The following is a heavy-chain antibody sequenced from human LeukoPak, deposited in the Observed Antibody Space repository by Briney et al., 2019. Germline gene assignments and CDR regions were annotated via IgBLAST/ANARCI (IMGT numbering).Heavy chain of an antibody. J-gene: IGHJ4*02. V-gene: IGHV1-69*06. Sequence: ASVKVSCKASGYTFTGYYMHWVRQAPGQGLEWMGGIIPIFGTANYAQKFQGRVTITADKSTSTAYMELSSLRSEDTAVYYCARGEYSGSYYYFAYWGQGTLVTVSS. CDR1: GYTFTGYY. D-gene: IGHD1-26*01. CDR2: IIPIFGTA. CDR3: ARGEYSGSYYYFAY.